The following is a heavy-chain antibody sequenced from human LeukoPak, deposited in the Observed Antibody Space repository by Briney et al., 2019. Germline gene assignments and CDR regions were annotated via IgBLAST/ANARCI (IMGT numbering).Heavy chain of an antibody. Sequence: PSQTLSLTCTVSGGSISSSNYYWNWIRQPAGKGLEWIGRIYTSGSTNYNPSLKSRVTISVDTSKNQFSLKLSSVTAADTAVYYCARGRGVQLWLRQNLSLDPWGQGTLVTVSS. CDR3: ARGRGVQLWLRQNLSLDP. J-gene: IGHJ5*02. CDR2: IYTSGST. V-gene: IGHV4-61*02. D-gene: IGHD5-18*01. CDR1: GGSISSSNYY.